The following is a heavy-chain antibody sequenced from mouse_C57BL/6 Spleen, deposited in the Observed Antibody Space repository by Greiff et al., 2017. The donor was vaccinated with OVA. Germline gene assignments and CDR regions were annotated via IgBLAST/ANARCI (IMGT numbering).Heavy chain of an antibody. CDR2: ISSGSSTI. Sequence: EVHLVEPGGGLVKPGGSLKLSCEASGYTFSDYGMHWVRQAPEQGLEWVAYISSGSSTIYYADKVKGRSTISRDNAKNTLFLQMTSLRSEDTAMYYCARPYYYVSSCFDYWGQGTTLTVSS. V-gene: IGHV5-17*01. CDR3: ARPYYYVSSCFDY. CDR1: GYTFSDYG. J-gene: IGHJ2*01. D-gene: IGHD1-1*01.